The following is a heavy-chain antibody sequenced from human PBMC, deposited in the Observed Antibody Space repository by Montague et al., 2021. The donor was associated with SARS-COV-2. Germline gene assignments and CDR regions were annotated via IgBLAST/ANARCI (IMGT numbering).Heavy chain of an antibody. CDR3: AKRGATSPFDS. CDR1: GFTFSRYT. Sequence: LRLSCAASGFTFSRYTISWVRQAPGKGLEWVSVIYSGDSSTYYADSVKGRFTISRDNSKNTLYLQMNSLRAEDTAVYYCAKRGATSPFDSWGQGTLVTVSS. J-gene: IGHJ4*02. CDR2: IYSGDSST. D-gene: IGHD1-26*01. V-gene: IGHV3-23*03.